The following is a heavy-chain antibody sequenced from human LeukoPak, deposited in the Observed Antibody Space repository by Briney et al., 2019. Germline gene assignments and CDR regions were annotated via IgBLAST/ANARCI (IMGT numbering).Heavy chain of an antibody. Sequence: GGSLRLSCAASGFTFDDYGMNWVRQAPGKGLEWVANIQQDGSEQYYVDSVKGRFTISRDNAKNSLYLQMNSLRAGDTAVYYCVTGPFDYWGQGTLVTVSS. D-gene: IGHD3-10*01. J-gene: IGHJ4*02. CDR1: GFTFDDYG. CDR3: VTGPFDY. V-gene: IGHV3-7*01. CDR2: IQQDGSEQ.